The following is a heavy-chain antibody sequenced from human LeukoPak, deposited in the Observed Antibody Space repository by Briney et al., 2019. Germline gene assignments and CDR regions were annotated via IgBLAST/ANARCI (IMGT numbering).Heavy chain of an antibody. Sequence: GGSLRLSCAASGFTFSTYGMSWVRQAPGKGLEWVSNIKQDVSDKYYVDSVKGRFTISRDNAANSLFLQTNSLRAEDTDVYCCAREMEFDYWGEGTLVTVSS. CDR3: AREMEFDY. V-gene: IGHV3-7*04. D-gene: IGHD2-8*01. CDR2: IKQDVSDK. CDR1: GFTFSTYG. J-gene: IGHJ4*02.